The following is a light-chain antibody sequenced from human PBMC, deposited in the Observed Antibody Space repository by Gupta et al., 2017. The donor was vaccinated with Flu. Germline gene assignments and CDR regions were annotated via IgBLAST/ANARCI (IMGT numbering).Light chain of an antibody. Sequence: GKTDTITCADEDIGSNSLHWYQQQPGQAPVLVVYYDVERPSGIPERFSGSNSVATATMTISRVRGGDEADYYCQAWDSSSDSWVFGAGTMFTVL. J-gene: IGLJ1*01. V-gene: IGLV3-21*03. CDR3: QAWDSSSDSWV. CDR1: DIGSNS. CDR2: YDV.